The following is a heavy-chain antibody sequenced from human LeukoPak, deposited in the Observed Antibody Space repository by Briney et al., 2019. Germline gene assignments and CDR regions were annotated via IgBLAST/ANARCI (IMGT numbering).Heavy chain of an antibody. D-gene: IGHD5-24*01. CDR1: GFTFSSYG. CDR3: ARGILEMATRSYYYYMDV. V-gene: IGHV3-33*01. J-gene: IGHJ6*03. CDR2: IWYDGSNK. Sequence: GRSLRLSCAASGFTFSSYGMHWVRQAPGKGLEWVAVIWYDGSNKYYADSAKGRFTISRDNSRNTLYPQMNSLRAEDTAVYYCARGILEMATRSYYYYMDVWGKGATVTVSS.